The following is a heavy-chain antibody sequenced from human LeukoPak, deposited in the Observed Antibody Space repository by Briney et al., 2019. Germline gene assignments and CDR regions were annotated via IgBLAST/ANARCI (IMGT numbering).Heavy chain of an antibody. CDR1: GFTFSSYG. CDR3: AKDRLGGGYYDPFDP. J-gene: IGHJ5*02. Sequence: GGSLRLSCAASGFTFSSYGMHWVRQAPGKGLEWVAFIRYDGSNKYYADSVKGRFTISRDNSKNTLYLQMNSLRAEDTAVYYCAKDRLGGGYYDPFDPWGQGTLVTVSS. V-gene: IGHV3-30*02. D-gene: IGHD3-22*01. CDR2: IRYDGSNK.